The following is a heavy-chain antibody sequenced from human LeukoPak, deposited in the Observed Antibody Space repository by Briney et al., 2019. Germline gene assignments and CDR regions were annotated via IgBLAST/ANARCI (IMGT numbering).Heavy chain of an antibody. D-gene: IGHD5/OR15-5a*01. CDR1: GFTFSSYG. CDR2: ISYDGSNK. CDR3: AKDSTYDP. Sequence: PGGSLRLSCAASGFTFSSYGMHWVSQAPGKGLEWVAVISYDGSNKYYADSVKGRFTISRDNSKNTLYLQMNSLRAEDTAVYYCAKDSTYDPWGQGTLVTVSS. V-gene: IGHV3-30*18. J-gene: IGHJ5*02.